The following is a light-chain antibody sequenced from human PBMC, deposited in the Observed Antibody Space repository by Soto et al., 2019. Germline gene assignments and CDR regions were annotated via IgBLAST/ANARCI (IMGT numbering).Light chain of an antibody. J-gene: IGLJ3*02. Sequence: QSVLTQPASVSGSPGQSITISCTGTSSDVDGYKYVSWYQQHPGKAPKLMIYAVSNRPSGVSNRFSGSKSGDTASLTISGLQAEDEADYYCSSSTSRSTFWVFGGGTQLTV. V-gene: IGLV2-14*01. CDR1: SSDVDGYKY. CDR3: SSSTSRSTFWV. CDR2: AVS.